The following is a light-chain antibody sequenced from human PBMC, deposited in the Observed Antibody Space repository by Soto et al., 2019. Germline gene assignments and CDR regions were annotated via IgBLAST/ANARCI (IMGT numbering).Light chain of an antibody. V-gene: IGLV2-14*01. CDR2: DVS. Sequence: QSALTQPASVSGSPGQSITISCTGTSSDVGAYNYVSWYQQHPGKAPKLMIHDVSNRPSGVSNRFSGSKSGNTASLTISGLQAEDEADYYCSSYTSSSTYVFGTGTKATVL. CDR3: SSYTSSSTYV. CDR1: SSDVGAYNY. J-gene: IGLJ1*01.